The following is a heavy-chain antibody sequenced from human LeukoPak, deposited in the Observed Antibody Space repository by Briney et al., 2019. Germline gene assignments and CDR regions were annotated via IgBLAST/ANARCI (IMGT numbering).Heavy chain of an antibody. J-gene: IGHJ5*02. V-gene: IGHV4-59*08. Sequence: SETLSLTCSVSGGSISRYFWSWIRQSPGKGLEWIGYMYYSGNTTYNPSLKSRVTLSVDTSKNHFSLNLRSVTAADTAVYYCARHSSTVRGWFGPWGQGTLVTVSS. CDR2: MYYSGNT. CDR3: ARHSSTVRGWFGP. D-gene: IGHD6-13*01. CDR1: GGSISRYF.